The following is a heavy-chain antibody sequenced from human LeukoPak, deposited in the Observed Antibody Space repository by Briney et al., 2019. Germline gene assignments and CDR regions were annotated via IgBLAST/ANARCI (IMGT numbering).Heavy chain of an antibody. Sequence: GGSLRLSCAASGFIFSSYSMNWVRQAPGKGLEWVSYISSSSSTIYYADSVKGRFTISRDNSKNTLYLQMNSLRAEDTAVYYCARGGSGLLWFGAPPYYFDYWGQGTLVTVSS. D-gene: IGHD3-10*01. J-gene: IGHJ4*02. V-gene: IGHV3-48*01. CDR2: ISSSSSTI. CDR3: ARGGSGLLWFGAPPYYFDY. CDR1: GFIFSSYS.